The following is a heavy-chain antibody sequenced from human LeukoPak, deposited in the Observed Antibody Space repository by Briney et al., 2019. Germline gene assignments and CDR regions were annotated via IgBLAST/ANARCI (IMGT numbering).Heavy chain of an antibody. V-gene: IGHV3-30*03. J-gene: IGHJ6*03. CDR3: ARDLKVHSYMDV. Sequence: GGSLRLSCAASGFTFSSYGMHWVRQAPGKGLEWVAVISYDGSNKYYADSVKGRFTISRDNSKNTLYLQMNSLRAEDTAVYYCARDLKVHSYMDVWGKGTTVTVSS. CDR2: ISYDGSNK. D-gene: IGHD1-1*01. CDR1: GFTFSSYG.